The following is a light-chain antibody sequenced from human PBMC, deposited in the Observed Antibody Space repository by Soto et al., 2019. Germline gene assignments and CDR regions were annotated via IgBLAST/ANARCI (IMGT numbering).Light chain of an antibody. CDR1: SSDVGGYNY. Sequence: QSALTQPASVSGSTGRSITISCTGASSDVGGYNYVSWYQQHPGKAPKLMIYDVSNRPSGVSNRFSGSKSGNTASLTISGLQAEDEADYYCSSYTSSSTPFLFGTGTKLTVL. J-gene: IGLJ1*01. CDR2: DVS. V-gene: IGLV2-14*01. CDR3: SSYTSSSTPFL.